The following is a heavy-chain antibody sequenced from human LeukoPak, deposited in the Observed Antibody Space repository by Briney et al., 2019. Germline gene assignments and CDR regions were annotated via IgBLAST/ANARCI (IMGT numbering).Heavy chain of an antibody. CDR1: GGSFSGYY. CDR2: INHSGST. D-gene: IGHD3-16*02. J-gene: IGHJ4*02. CDR3: ARDRVSWHYFDY. Sequence: SETLSLTCAVYGGSFSGYYWSWIRQPPGKGLEWIGEINHSGSTNYNPSLKSRVTISVDTSKNQFSLKLSSVTAADTAMYYCARDRVSWHYFDYWGQGTLLTVSS. V-gene: IGHV4-34*01.